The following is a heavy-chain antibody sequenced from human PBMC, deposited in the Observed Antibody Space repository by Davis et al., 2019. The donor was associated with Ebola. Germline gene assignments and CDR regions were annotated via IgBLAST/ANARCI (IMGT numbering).Heavy chain of an antibody. CDR1: GYSFNDQW. D-gene: IGHD5-12*01. J-gene: IGHJ5*02. CDR3: ARGQDNSGWVNGWFFDP. CDR2: IFPRDSDT. V-gene: IGHV5-51*01. Sequence: GESLKISCKGSGYSFNDQWIGWVRQMPGKGLEWMGIIFPRDSDTRYSPSFQGHVTISVDKSISTAYLEWSSLWASDTAMYYCARGQDNSGWVNGWFFDPWGQGTLVTVSS.